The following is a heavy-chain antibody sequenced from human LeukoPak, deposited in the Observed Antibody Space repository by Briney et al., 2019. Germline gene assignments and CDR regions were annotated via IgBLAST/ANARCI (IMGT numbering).Heavy chain of an antibody. Sequence: SDTLSLTCTVSGGSINNYYWSWIRQPAGKGLEWIGRIHTSGSTNYNPSLKSRVTMSVDTSKNQFSLKLRSVTAADTAVYYCARDSAVGMAAWESYYFDYWGQGTLVTVSS. CDR2: IHTSGST. CDR3: ARDSAVGMAAWESYYFDY. J-gene: IGHJ4*02. D-gene: IGHD5-24*01. V-gene: IGHV4-4*07. CDR1: GGSINNYY.